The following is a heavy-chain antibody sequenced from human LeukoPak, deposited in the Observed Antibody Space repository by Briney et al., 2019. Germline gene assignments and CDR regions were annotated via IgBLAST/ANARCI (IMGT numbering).Heavy chain of an antibody. V-gene: IGHV4-39*01. CDR1: GGSISSSSYY. D-gene: IGHD3-10*01. Sequence: SETLSLTCTVSGGSISSSSYYWGWIRQPPGKGLEWIGSIYYSGSTYYNPSLKSRVTISVDTSKNQFSLKLSSVTAADTAVYYCAGVFGAYFDYWGQGTLVTVSS. CDR3: AGVFGAYFDY. J-gene: IGHJ4*02. CDR2: IYYSGST.